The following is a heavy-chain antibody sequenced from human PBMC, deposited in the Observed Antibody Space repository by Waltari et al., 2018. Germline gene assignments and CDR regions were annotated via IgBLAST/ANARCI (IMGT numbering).Heavy chain of an antibody. J-gene: IGHJ2*01. D-gene: IGHD1-26*01. Sequence: QVQLQVSGPGLVKPSEPLSLTCTVTGYSISSGYYWCWIRHPQGKGLEWIGSIYHSGSTYYNPSLKSRVTISVDTSKNQFSLKLSSVTAADTAVYYCAREPIVGATAFWYFDLWGRGTLVTVSS. CDR2: IYHSGST. CDR3: AREPIVGATAFWYFDL. V-gene: IGHV4-38-2*02. CDR1: GYSISSGYY.